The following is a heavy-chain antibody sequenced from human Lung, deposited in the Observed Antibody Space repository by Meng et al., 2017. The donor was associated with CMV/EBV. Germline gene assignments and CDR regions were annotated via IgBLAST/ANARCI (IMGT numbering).Heavy chain of an antibody. J-gene: IGHJ3*02. CDR1: GYSFTSYW. CDR2: IYPGDSDT. CDR3: ARSFPVLAVAGSDAFDI. V-gene: IGHV5-51*01. D-gene: IGHD6-19*01. Sequence: SXKGSGYSFTSYWIGWVRQMPGKGLEWMGIIYPGDSDTRYSPSFQGQVTISADKSISTAYLQWSSLKASDTAMYYCARSFPVLAVAGSDAFDIWGQGTXVTCSS.